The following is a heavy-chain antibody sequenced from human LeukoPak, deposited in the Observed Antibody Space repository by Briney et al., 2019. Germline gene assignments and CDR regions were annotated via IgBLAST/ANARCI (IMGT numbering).Heavy chain of an antibody. CDR1: GFTVSSNY. V-gene: IGHV3-53*01. CDR2: IYSGGST. J-gene: IGHJ4*02. D-gene: IGHD6-19*01. CDR3: AREGASYSSGWYFDY. Sequence: GGSLRLSCAASGFTVSSNYMSWVRQAPGKGLEWVSLIYSGGSTYYADSVKGRFTISRDNPKNTLYLQMNSLRAVDTAVYYCAREGASYSSGWYFDYWGQGTLVTVSS.